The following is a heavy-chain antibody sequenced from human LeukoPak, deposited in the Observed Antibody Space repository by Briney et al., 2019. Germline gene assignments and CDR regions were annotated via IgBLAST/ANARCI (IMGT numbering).Heavy chain of an antibody. J-gene: IGHJ3*02. D-gene: IGHD4-17*01. CDR3: ARPTTVTDYDACDI. CDR2: INPNRGGR. V-gene: IGHV1-2*02. CDR1: VYTFTDYY. Sequence: ASVKVSCKASVYTFTDYYMHWVRQAPGHRLGWMGWINPNRGGRNYAQKFQRRVTMTRDTSISTAYMELSSLRSDDTAVYYCARPTTVTDYDACDIWGQGTMVTV.